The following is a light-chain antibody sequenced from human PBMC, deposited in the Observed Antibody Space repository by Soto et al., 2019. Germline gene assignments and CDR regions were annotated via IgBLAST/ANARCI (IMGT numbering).Light chain of an antibody. CDR2: ATS. CDR1: QAISNY. J-gene: IGKJ1*01. Sequence: DIQMTQSPSSLSASAGDRVTITCRASQAISNYLAWYQQKPGKVHKLLIYATSSLQSWLPSRFSGSGSGTDFILTISSLQPEDVATHDGQKYNSDPWTFGQGTKVEIK. V-gene: IGKV1-27*01. CDR3: QKYNSDPWT.